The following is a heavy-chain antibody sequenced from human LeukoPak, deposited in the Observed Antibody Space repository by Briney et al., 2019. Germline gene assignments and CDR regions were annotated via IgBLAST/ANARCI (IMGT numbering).Heavy chain of an antibody. V-gene: IGHV1-8*01. Sequence: ASVTVSCRASGYTFTSYDINWVRQATGQGLEWMGWMNPNSGNTGYAQKFQGRVTMTRNTSISTAYMALSSLRSEDTAVYYCARGAYTPRQEYCSSTSCYTDNWFDPWGQGTLVTVSS. CDR1: GYTFTSYD. CDR3: ARGAYTPRQEYCSSTSCYTDNWFDP. CDR2: MNPNSGNT. J-gene: IGHJ5*02. D-gene: IGHD2-2*02.